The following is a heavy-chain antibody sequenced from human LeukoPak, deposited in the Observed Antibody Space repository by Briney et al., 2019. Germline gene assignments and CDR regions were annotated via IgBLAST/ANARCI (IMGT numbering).Heavy chain of an antibody. V-gene: IGHV1-18*01. D-gene: IGHD3-10*01. J-gene: IGHJ4*02. CDR2: ISAYNGDT. CDR3: ARGELGRFGELLLAYFDY. Sequence: ASVKVSCKASAYNFISYGISWVRLVPGQGLEWMGWISAYNGDTNYAQSFQGRVTMTTDTSTSTAYMELRSLRSDDTAVYYCARGELGRFGELLLAYFDYWGQGTLVTVSS. CDR1: AYNFISYG.